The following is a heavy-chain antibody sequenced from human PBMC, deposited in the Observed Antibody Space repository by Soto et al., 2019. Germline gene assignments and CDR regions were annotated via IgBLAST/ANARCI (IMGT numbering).Heavy chain of an antibody. V-gene: IGHV4-4*02. Sequence: QVHLQESGPTLVKPSGTLSLTCGVSAGSISTSNWWSWVRQPPVKGLDWIGEIYHSGSTNYNPSLMIRITISVDRSKNQLYLKPRSVTDADTAVYDCTRDMIYRSESAFYYNAMDVWGRGTTVTVS. CDR3: TRDMIYRSESAFYYNAMDV. J-gene: IGHJ6*02. D-gene: IGHD3-10*01. CDR1: AGSISTSNW. CDR2: IYHSGST.